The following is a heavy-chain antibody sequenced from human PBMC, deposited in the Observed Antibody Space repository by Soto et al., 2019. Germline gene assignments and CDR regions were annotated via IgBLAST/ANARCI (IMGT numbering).Heavy chain of an antibody. V-gene: IGHV4-39*01. CDR2: IYYIETT. D-gene: IGHD4-17*01. CDR3: ISRTVTTFNAFDI. J-gene: IGHJ3*02. CDR1: GDSISSSNYY. Sequence: QVQLQESGPGLVKPSETLSLTCTVSGDSISSSNYYWGWIRQPPGKGLEWIGSIYYIETTYYNPSLKSRVTISLDTSKNHFSQKMTSVTAAETAVYYCISRTVTTFNAFDIWGQGTMVTVSS.